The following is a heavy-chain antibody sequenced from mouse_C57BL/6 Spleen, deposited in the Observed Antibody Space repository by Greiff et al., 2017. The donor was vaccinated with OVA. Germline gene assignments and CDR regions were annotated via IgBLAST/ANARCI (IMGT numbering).Heavy chain of an antibody. D-gene: IGHD1-1*01. Sequence: QVQLQQPGAELVKPGASVKLSCKASGYTFTSYWMQWVKQRPGQGLEWIGEIDPSDSYTNYNQKFKGKATLTVDTSSSTAYMQLSSLTSEDSAVYYCARLYYYGSRNYFDYWGQGTTLTVSS. CDR2: IDPSDSYT. CDR3: ARLYYYGSRNYFDY. CDR1: GYTFTSYW. V-gene: IGHV1-50*01. J-gene: IGHJ2*01.